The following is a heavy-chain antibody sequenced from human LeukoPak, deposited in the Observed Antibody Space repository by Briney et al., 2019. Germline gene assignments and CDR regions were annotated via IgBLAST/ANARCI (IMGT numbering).Heavy chain of an antibody. CDR3: ARLTTVTPRTAFDI. J-gene: IGHJ3*02. V-gene: IGHV4-59*01. CDR1: GSSISIYY. D-gene: IGHD4-17*01. CDR2: IYYSGNT. Sequence: SETLSLTCTVSGSSISIYYWSWTRQPPGKGLEWIGYIYYSGNTNYNPSLKSRVTISVDTSKNQFSLTLSSVTAADTAVYYCARLTTVTPRTAFDIWGQGTLVTVSS.